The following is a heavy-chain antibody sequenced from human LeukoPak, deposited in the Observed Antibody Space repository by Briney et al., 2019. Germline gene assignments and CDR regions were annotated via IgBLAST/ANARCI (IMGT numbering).Heavy chain of an antibody. J-gene: IGHJ4*02. D-gene: IGHD4-11*01. CDR2: IYYSGST. CDR1: GGSISSGGYY. CDR3: ARGGTSNSLDY. V-gene: IGHV4-31*03. Sequence: KTSETLSLTCTVSGGSISSGGYYWSWIRQHPGKGLEWIGYIYYSGSTYYNPSLKSRVTISVDTSKNQFPLKLSSVTAADTAVYYCARGGTSNSLDYWGQGTLVTVSS.